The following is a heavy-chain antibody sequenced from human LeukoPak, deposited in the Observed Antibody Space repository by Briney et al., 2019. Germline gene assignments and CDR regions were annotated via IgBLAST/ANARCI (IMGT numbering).Heavy chain of an antibody. CDR1: GFMFTSYW. Sequence: PGGSLRLSCAASGFMFTSYWMSWVRQAPGKGLEWVANINQDGSAKYYVDSVKGRFTISRDNAKNSLYLQMNSLRAEDTAVYYCAREYSPTYYYDSSGYRTFDYWGQGTLVTVSS. CDR2: INQDGSAK. D-gene: IGHD3-22*01. CDR3: AREYSPTYYYDSSGYRTFDY. J-gene: IGHJ4*02. V-gene: IGHV3-7*01.